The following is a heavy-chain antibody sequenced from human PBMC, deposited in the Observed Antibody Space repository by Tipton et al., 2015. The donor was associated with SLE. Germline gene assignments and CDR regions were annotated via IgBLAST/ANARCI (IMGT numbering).Heavy chain of an antibody. CDR2: ISARSGTI. D-gene: IGHD2-21*01. J-gene: IGHJ4*02. CDR3: ARDPYSIYFDY. V-gene: IGHV3-48*03. Sequence: SLRLSCAASGFTFSNYEMNWVRQAPGKGLECVSYISARSGTIYYADSVKGRFTISRDNAKSSLYLQMNSLRVEDTAVYYCARDPYSIYFDYWGQGTLVTVSS. CDR1: GFTFSNYE.